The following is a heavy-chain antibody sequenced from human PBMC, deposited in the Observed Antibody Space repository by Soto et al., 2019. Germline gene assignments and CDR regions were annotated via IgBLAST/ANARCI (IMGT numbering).Heavy chain of an antibody. D-gene: IGHD3-22*01. J-gene: IGHJ4*02. Sequence: EVQLVESGGGLVQPGESLTLSCAASGFTFSSYWMHWVRQAPGKGLVWVSRIKSDGSGTYYADSVKGRLTISRDNAKNTXXXXXXXXXXXXTXXXXXXXXXXDRYDGXGYLGRHWGQGTLVTVSS. V-gene: IGHV3-74*01. CDR1: GFTFSSYW. CDR2: IKSDGSGT. CDR3: XXXXXDRYDGXGYLGRH.